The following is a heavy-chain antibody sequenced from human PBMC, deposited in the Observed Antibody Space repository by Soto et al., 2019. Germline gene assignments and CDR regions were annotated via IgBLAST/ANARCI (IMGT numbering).Heavy chain of an antibody. CDR2: IHVTGCT. CDR3: AGGGALRPKGHVPLAF. V-gene: IGHV4-30-2*01. J-gene: IGHJ4*02. Sequence: KTSETLSLTCTVSGASITSGSYSWSWIRQAPGKGLEWIGNIHVTGCTVFSPSLKRRVTMSVDTSKNQFSLNVISVTAAETAVFFCAGGGALRPKGHVPLAFWGQGTLVTVSS. D-gene: IGHD1-26*01. CDR1: GASITSGSYS.